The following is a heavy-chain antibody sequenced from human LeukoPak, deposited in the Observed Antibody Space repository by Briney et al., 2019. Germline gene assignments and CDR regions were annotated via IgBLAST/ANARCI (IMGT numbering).Heavy chain of an antibody. Sequence: PGGSLRLSCSASGFTFSSYAMHWVRQAPGKGLGYVSAISSNGGSTYYADSVKGRFTISRDNSKNTLYLQMNSLRAEDTAVYYCARGRDGYNWIDYWGQGTLVTVSS. CDR2: ISSNGGST. CDR1: GFTFSSYA. CDR3: ARGRDGYNWIDY. J-gene: IGHJ4*02. V-gene: IGHV3-64*04. D-gene: IGHD5-24*01.